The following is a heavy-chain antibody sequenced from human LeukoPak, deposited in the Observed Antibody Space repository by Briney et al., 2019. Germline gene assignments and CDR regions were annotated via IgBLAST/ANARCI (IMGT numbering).Heavy chain of an antibody. V-gene: IGHV3-48*03. CDR1: GFTFSSYE. CDR3: ARDSAYYYDSSGYYPHFDY. CDR2: ISSSGSTI. J-gene: IGHJ4*02. Sequence: GGSLRLSCAASGFTFSSYEMNWVRQAPGKGLEWVSYISSSGSTIYYADSMKGRFTISRDNAKNSLYLQMNSLRAEDTAVYFCARDSAYYYDSSGYYPHFDYWGQGTLVTVSS. D-gene: IGHD3-22*01.